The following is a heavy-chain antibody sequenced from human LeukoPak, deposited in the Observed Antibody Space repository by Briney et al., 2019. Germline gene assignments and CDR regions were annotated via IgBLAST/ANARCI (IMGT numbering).Heavy chain of an antibody. V-gene: IGHV1-2*02. J-gene: IGHJ6*02. D-gene: IGHD3-9*01. CDR1: GYIFTGYY. CDR2: INPNSGGT. Sequence: GASVKVSCKASGYIFTGYYMHWVRQAPGQGLEWMGWINPNSGGTNYAQKFQGRVTMTRDTSISTAYMELSRLRSDDTAVYYCARNYDILTGYSTDYYYGMDVWGQGTTVTVSS. CDR3: ARNYDILTGYSTDYYYGMDV.